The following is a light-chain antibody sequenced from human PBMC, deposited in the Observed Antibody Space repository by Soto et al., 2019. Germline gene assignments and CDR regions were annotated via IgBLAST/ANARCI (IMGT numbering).Light chain of an antibody. J-gene: IGKJ1*01. CDR2: DAS. CDR1: QRIGSW. CDR3: LHYYTYPLT. Sequence: DIPMTQSPSTLSASVGDRVSITCRASQRIGSWLAWYQQKPGKVPKLLIYDASTLISGVPSRFSGTGSGTEFTLSIASLQPDDFATYYCLHYYTYPLTFGQGTKVEIK. V-gene: IGKV1-5*01.